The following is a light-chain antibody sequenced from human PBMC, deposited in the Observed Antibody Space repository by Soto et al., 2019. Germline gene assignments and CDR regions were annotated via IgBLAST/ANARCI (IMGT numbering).Light chain of an antibody. CDR2: ANN. V-gene: IGLV1-40*01. CDR1: SSNIGAGYD. CDR3: QSYDSTLSGYV. Sequence: QLVLTQPPSVSGAPGQRVTISCTGSSSNIGAGYDVHWYLQLPGTAPKLLIYANNNRPSGVPDRFSGSKSGTSASLAITGLQAEDEDDDYCQSYDSTLSGYVFGTGTKLTVL. J-gene: IGLJ1*01.